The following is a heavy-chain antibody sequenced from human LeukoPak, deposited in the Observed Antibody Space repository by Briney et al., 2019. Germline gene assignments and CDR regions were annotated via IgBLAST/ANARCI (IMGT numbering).Heavy chain of an antibody. V-gene: IGHV1-18*04. CDR2: ISAYNNNT. CDR1: GYTFTSSG. D-gene: IGHD3-22*01. J-gene: IGHJ4*02. CDR3: ARGFGYYDSSGYGLNDY. Sequence: ASVKVSCKASGYTFTSSGISWVRQAPGQGLEWMGWISAYNNNTNYAQKLQGRVTMTTDTSTSTAYMELRSLRSDDTAVYYCARGFGYYDSSGYGLNDYWGQGTLVTVSS.